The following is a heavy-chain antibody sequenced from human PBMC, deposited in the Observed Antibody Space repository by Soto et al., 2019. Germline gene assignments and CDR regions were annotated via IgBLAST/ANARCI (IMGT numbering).Heavy chain of an antibody. D-gene: IGHD5-12*01. Sequence: QVQLQESGPGLVRPSQTLSLTCGVSGVSIKTGGYYWTWIPQDRGRGLEWIGYVYFRGTTWYNPSLKSRVTMSVDLSKNHFSLSLTSVTAADTAVYYCVTNRGFGFYYFDSWGTGTLVTVSS. CDR2: VYFRGTT. J-gene: IGHJ4*02. V-gene: IGHV4-31*11. CDR3: VTNRGFGFYYFDS. CDR1: GVSIKTGGYY.